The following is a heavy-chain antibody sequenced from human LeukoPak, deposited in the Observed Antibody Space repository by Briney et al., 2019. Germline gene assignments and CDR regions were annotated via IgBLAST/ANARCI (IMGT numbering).Heavy chain of an antibody. Sequence: SETLSLTCAVYGGSFSGYYWSWIRQPPGKGLEWIGEINHSGSTNYNPSLKSRVTISVDTSKNQFSLKLSSVTAADTAVYYCARRGGYRGFDPWGQGTLVTVSS. CDR2: INHSGST. CDR1: GGSFSGYY. D-gene: IGHD3-10*01. CDR3: ARRGGYRGFDP. V-gene: IGHV4-34*01. J-gene: IGHJ5*02.